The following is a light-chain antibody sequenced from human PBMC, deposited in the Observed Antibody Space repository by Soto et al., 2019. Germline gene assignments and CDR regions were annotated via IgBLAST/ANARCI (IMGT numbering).Light chain of an antibody. CDR1: QSVSDSS. CDR2: GAS. Sequence: EIVLTQSPGTLSLSPGERATLSCRASQSVSDSSLAWYHQKPGQAPRLLIYGASRRATGIPDTFSGSGSGTDFTLTISRLEPEDFAVYYCKLYGDSPMYTFGQGTKLEIK. CDR3: KLYGDSPMYT. J-gene: IGKJ2*01. V-gene: IGKV3-20*01.